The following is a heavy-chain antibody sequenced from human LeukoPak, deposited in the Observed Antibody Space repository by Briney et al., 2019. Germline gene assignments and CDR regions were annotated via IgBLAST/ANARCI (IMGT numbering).Heavy chain of an antibody. V-gene: IGHV3-30*03. Sequence: GGSLRLSCAASGFTFRLYVMHWVRQAPGKGLEWVAVISYDGSNKHYADSVEGRFTISRHNSKNTLDLQMDSLRPEDTAVYYCARKPQWPHSHAFDIWGQGTMVTVSS. D-gene: IGHD6-19*01. CDR1: GFTFRLYV. J-gene: IGHJ3*02. CDR3: ARKPQWPHSHAFDI. CDR2: ISYDGSNK.